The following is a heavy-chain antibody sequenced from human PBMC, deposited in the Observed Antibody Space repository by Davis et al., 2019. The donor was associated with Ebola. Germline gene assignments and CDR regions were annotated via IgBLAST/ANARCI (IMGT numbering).Heavy chain of an antibody. CDR2: ISSSSSYI. V-gene: IGHV3-21*04. CDR3: AKELWPAARFDY. J-gene: IGHJ4*02. D-gene: IGHD2-2*01. Sequence: GGSLRLSCAASGFTFSSYSMNWVRQAPGKGLEWVSSISSSSSYIYYADSVKGRFTISRDNAKNTVYLQMNRLRAEDTAIYYCAKELWPAARFDYWGQGNLVTVSS. CDR1: GFTFSSYS.